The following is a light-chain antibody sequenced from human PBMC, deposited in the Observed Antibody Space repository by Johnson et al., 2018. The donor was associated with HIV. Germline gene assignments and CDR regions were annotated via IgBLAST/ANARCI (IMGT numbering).Light chain of an antibody. Sequence: QSVLTQPPSVSAAPGQKVTISCSGSTSNIGNNYVSWYQQLPGTAPKLVMHENNKRPSGIPDRFSGSKSGTSATLAITGLQTGDEADYYCGTLDSSLMAGPHYVFGTGTKVTVL. CDR2: ENN. J-gene: IGLJ1*01. V-gene: IGLV1-51*02. CDR3: GTLDSSLMAGPHYV. CDR1: TSNIGNNY.